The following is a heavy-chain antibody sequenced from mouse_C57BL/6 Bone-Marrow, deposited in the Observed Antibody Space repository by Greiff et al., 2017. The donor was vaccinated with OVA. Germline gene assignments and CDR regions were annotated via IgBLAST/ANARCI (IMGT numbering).Heavy chain of an antibody. D-gene: IGHD2-3*01. CDR3: ARYGGYYRYLDY. V-gene: IGHV3-8*01. J-gene: IGHJ2*01. Sequence: EVKVVESGPGLAKPSQTLSLTCSVTGYSITSDYWNWIRKFPGNKLEYMGYISYSGSTYYNPSLKSRISITRDTSTNQYYLRLNSVTTEDTATYYCARYGGYYRYLDYWGQGTTLTVSS. CDR1: GYSITSDY. CDR2: ISYSGST.